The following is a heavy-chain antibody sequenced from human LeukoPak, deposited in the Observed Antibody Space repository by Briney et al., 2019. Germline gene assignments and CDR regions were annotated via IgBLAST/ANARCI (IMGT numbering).Heavy chain of an antibody. D-gene: IGHD6-19*01. CDR2: ISGSGGST. V-gene: IGHV3-23*01. CDR3: AKDDSASSGWYEDWFDP. CDR1: GFTFSSYG. J-gene: IGHJ5*02. Sequence: PGGSLRLSCAASGFTFSSYGMSWVRQAPGKGLEWVSAISGSGGSTYYADSVKGRFTISRDNSKNTLYLQMNSLRAEDTAVYYCAKDDSASSGWYEDWFDPWGQGTLVTVSS.